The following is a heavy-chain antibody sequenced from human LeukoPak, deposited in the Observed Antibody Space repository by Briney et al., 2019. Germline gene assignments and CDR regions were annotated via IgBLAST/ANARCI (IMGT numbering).Heavy chain of an antibody. V-gene: IGHV3-43*01. CDR3: ARVRSGSWIGAFDI. CDR2: ISWDGGST. J-gene: IGHJ3*02. D-gene: IGHD1-26*01. CDR1: GFTFDDYT. Sequence: GGSLRLSCAASGFTFDDYTMHWVRQAPGKGLEWVSLISWDGGSTYYADSVKGRFTISRDNAKNSLYLQMNSLRAEDTAVYYCARVRSGSWIGAFDIWGQGTMVTVSS.